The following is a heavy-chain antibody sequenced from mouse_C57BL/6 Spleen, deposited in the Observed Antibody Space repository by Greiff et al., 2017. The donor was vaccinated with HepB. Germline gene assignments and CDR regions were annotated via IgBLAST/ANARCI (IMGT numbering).Heavy chain of an antibody. D-gene: IGHD1-1*01. CDR1: GYSFTGYY. CDR2: INPSTGGT. V-gene: IGHV1-42*01. J-gene: IGHJ3*01. Sequence: EVQLQQSGPELVKPGASVKISCKASGYSFTGYYMNWVKQSPEKSLEWIGEINPSTGGTTYNQKFKAKATLTVDKSSSTAYMQLKSLTSEDSAVYYCARDYGSSPFAYWGQVTLVTVSA. CDR3: ARDYGSSPFAY.